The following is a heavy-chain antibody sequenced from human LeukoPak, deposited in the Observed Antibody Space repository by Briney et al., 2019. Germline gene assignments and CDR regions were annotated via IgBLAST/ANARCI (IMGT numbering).Heavy chain of an antibody. J-gene: IGHJ3*02. D-gene: IGHD3-3*01. V-gene: IGHV4-30-4*01. CDR3: ARVRDFWSGSPTAAFDI. Sequence: PSQTLSLTCTVSGGSISSGDYSWSWIRQPPGKGLEWIGYIYYSGSTNYNPSLKSRATISVDTSKNQFSLKLSSVTAADTAVYYCARVRDFWSGSPTAAFDIWGQGTMVTVSS. CDR1: GGSISSGDYS. CDR2: IYYSGST.